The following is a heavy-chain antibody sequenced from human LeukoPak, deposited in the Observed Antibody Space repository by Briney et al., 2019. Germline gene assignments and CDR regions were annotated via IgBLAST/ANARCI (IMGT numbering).Heavy chain of an antibody. J-gene: IGHJ4*02. D-gene: IGHD3-16*01. Sequence: GGSLRLSCAASGFTFSAYNMNWVRQAPGKGLEWVASISSNTNYKYYADSLKGRFTVSRDNAKNSLFLQMSSLRAEDTAVYYCARGAGVLGLGGDHWGQGTLVTVCS. CDR3: ARGAGVLGLGGDH. V-gene: IGHV3-21*01. CDR2: ISSNTNYK. CDR1: GFTFSAYN.